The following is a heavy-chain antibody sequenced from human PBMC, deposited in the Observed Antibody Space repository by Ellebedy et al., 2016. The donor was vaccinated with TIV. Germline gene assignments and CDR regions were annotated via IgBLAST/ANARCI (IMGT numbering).Heavy chain of an antibody. J-gene: IGHJ4*02. CDR3: AREYYDTLTGYSATNDY. V-gene: IGHV1-2*02. D-gene: IGHD3-9*01. CDR1: GYIFTDYF. Sequence: ASVKVSCKASGYIFTDYFMHWVRQAPGQGLEWMGWINTNTGDTIYAQKFQGRVTMTRDTSISTAYMELSRLRSDDTAVYYCAREYYDTLTGYSATNDYWGQGSLVTVSS. CDR2: INTNTGDT.